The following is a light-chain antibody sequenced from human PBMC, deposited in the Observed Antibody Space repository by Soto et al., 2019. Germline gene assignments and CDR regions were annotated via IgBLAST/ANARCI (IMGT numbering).Light chain of an antibody. V-gene: IGKV3-20*01. Sequence: EIVLTQSPGTLSLSPGERATLSCRASQSVNNNYLAWYQQKPGQAPRLLIYGASSRATGIPDRFSGSGSGTDFTLTISRLEPEDFAVYYCQQYGSSQYTFGQVTKLEIK. J-gene: IGKJ2*01. CDR3: QQYGSSQYT. CDR1: QSVNNNY. CDR2: GAS.